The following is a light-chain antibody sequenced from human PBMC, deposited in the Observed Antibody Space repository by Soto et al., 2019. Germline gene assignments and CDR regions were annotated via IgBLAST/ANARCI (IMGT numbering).Light chain of an antibody. CDR1: QDISNY. Sequence: IQMTQSPSSLSASVGDRVTITCQARQDISNYLNWYQQKPGKAPKLLIYDASNLETGVPSRFSGSGSGTDFTFTISSLQPEDIATYYCQQYDNPLFTFGPGTKVDIK. V-gene: IGKV1-33*01. CDR3: QQYDNPLFT. J-gene: IGKJ3*01. CDR2: DAS.